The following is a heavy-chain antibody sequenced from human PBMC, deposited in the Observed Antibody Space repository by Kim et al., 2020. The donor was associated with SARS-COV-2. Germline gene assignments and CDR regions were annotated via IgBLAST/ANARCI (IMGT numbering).Heavy chain of an antibody. CDR3: ARGTRQWLVRGPYYYYMD. V-gene: IGHV4-34*01. D-gene: IGHD6-19*01. CDR2: INHSGST. CDR1: GGSFSAYY. Sequence: SETLSLTCAVYGGSFSAYYWSWIRQPPGKGLEWIGEINHSGSTNYNPSLKSRLTISVDTSKNQFSLKLSSVTAADTAVYYCARGTRQWLVRGPYYYYMD. J-gene: IGHJ6*03.